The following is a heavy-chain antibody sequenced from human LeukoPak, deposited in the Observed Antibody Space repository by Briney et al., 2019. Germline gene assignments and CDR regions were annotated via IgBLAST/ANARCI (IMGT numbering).Heavy chain of an antibody. CDR3: ARGVLLWFGDTYYFDY. J-gene: IGHJ4*02. CDR1: GGSISSYY. Sequence: SETLSLTCTVSGGSISSYYWSWIRQPPGKGLEWIGRIYTSGSTNYNPSLKSRVTISVDTSKNQFSLKLSSVTAADTAVYYCARGVLLWFGDTYYFDYWGQGTLVTVSS. CDR2: IYTSGST. V-gene: IGHV4-4*08. D-gene: IGHD3-10*01.